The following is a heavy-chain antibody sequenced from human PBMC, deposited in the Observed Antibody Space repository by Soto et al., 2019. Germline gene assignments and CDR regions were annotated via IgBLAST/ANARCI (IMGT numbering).Heavy chain of an antibody. CDR2: INHSGST. Sequence: QVQLQQWGAGLLKPSETLSLTCAVYGGSFSGYYWSWIRQPPGKGLEWIGEINHSGSTNYNPSLKSRVTISVDTSKNQSSLKLGSVTAADTAVYYCARPGDCSSTSCYSDYFDYWGQGTLVTVSS. V-gene: IGHV4-34*01. CDR1: GGSFSGYY. J-gene: IGHJ4*02. CDR3: ARPGDCSSTSCYSDYFDY. D-gene: IGHD2-2*01.